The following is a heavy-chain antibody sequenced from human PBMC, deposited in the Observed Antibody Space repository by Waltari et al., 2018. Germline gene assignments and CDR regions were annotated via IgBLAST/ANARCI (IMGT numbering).Heavy chain of an antibody. Sequence: QVQLQQSGPGLVKPSQTLSLTCAISGDSVSSNSVAWNWIRQSPSRGLEWLGSTYYSSKWSNGYAVSVKSRITINSDTSKNQFSLQLNSVTPEDTALYYCARARDESDYNYYFDYWGQGTLVTVSS. V-gene: IGHV6-1*01. D-gene: IGHD4-17*01. CDR2: TYYSSKWSN. CDR3: ARARDESDYNYYFDY. CDR1: GDSVSSNSVA. J-gene: IGHJ4*02.